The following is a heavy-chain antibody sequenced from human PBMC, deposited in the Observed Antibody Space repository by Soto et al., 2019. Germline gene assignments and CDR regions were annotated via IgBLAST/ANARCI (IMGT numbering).Heavy chain of an antibody. D-gene: IGHD3-16*02. V-gene: IGHV3-30-3*01. J-gene: IGHJ4*02. CDR1: GFTFSSYA. CDR3: ARALGVYDYVWGSYRSPPGDY. CDR2: ISYDGSNK. Sequence: QVQLVESGGGVVQXXRSLRLSCXXSGFTFSSYAMHWVRQAPGKGLEWVAVISYDGSNKYYADSVKGRFTISRDNSKNTLYLQMNSLRAEDTAVYYCARALGVYDYVWGSYRSPPGDYWGQGTLVTVSS.